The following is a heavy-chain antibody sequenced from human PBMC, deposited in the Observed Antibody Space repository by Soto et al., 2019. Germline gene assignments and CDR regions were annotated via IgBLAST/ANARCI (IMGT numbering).Heavy chain of an antibody. D-gene: IGHD6-13*01. V-gene: IGHV1-69*13. Sequence: VKVSCKASGGTFSSYAISWVRQAPGQGLEWMGGIIPIFGTANYAQKFQGRVTITADESTSTAYMELSSLRSEDTAVYYCARVLWSSSCLLGPHSCSYYYGMDVWGQGTTVTVSS. CDR2: IIPIFGTA. CDR1: GGTFSSYA. J-gene: IGHJ6*02. CDR3: ARVLWSSSCLLGPHSCSYYYGMDV.